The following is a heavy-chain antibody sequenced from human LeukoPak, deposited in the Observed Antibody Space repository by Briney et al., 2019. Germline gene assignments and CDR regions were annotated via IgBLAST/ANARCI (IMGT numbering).Heavy chain of an antibody. Sequence: PGGSLRLSCAASGFTFSSYGMHWVRQAPGKGLEWVAVISYDGSNKYYADSVKGRFTISRDSSKNTLYLQMNSLRAEDTAVYYCAKDSLVAGPFDYWGQGTLVTVSS. V-gene: IGHV3-30*18. CDR2: ISYDGSNK. CDR1: GFTFSSYG. CDR3: AKDSLVAGPFDY. J-gene: IGHJ4*02. D-gene: IGHD6-19*01.